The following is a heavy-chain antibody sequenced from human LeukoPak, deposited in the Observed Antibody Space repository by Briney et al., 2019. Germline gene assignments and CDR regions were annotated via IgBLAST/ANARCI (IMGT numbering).Heavy chain of an antibody. Sequence: SETLSLTCTVSGGSISRHYWMWIRQPPGKGLEWLGYNYYTGSTNYNSSLGGRITILIDTSKNQFSLTLTSVTAADTAVYYCARQGGGYDWGQGILVTASS. V-gene: IGHV4-59*08. CDR1: GGSISRHY. J-gene: IGHJ4*02. CDR2: NYYTGST. CDR3: ARQGGGYD. D-gene: IGHD5-12*01.